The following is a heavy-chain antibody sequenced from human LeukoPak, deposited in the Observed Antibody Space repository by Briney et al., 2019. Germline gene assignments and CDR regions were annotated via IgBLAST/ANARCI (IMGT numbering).Heavy chain of an antibody. J-gene: IGHJ4*02. Sequence: PGGSLRLSCAASGFTVSNYAMSWVRRAPGKGLEWVSGLSGSGSSTYYADSVKGRFTISRDSSKNTLFLQMNSLRAEDTAVYYCAKGSDVVVVVAVDYWGQGTLVTVSS. D-gene: IGHD2-15*01. CDR2: LSGSGSST. CDR1: GFTVSNYA. CDR3: AKGSDVVVVVAVDY. V-gene: IGHV3-23*01.